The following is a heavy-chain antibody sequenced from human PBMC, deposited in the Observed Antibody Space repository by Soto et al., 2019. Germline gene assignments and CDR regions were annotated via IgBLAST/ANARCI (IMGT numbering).Heavy chain of an antibody. CDR2: IYHSGST. J-gene: IGHJ5*02. CDR3: ARTYSSSWYRGSWFDP. V-gene: IGHV4-30-2*01. Sequence: SETLSLTCAVSGGSISSGGYSWSWIRQPPGKGLEWIGYIYHSGSTYYNPSLKSRVTISVDRSKNQFSLKLSSVTAADTAVYYCARTYSSSWYRGSWFDPWGQGTLVTVSS. CDR1: GGSISSGGYS. D-gene: IGHD6-13*01.